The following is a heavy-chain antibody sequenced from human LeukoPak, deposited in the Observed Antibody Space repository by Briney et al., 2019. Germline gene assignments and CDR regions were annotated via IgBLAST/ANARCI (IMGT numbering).Heavy chain of an antibody. CDR3: ARAYKLPGTFDY. D-gene: IGHD1-14*01. CDR1: GGSISSYY. J-gene: IGHJ4*02. CDR2: IYYSGST. V-gene: IGHV4-59*01. Sequence: SETLSLTCTASGGSISSYYWSWIRQPPGKGLEWIGYIYYSGSTNYNPSLKSRVTISVDTSKNQFSLKLSSVTAADTAVYYCARAYKLPGTFDYWGQGTLVTVSS.